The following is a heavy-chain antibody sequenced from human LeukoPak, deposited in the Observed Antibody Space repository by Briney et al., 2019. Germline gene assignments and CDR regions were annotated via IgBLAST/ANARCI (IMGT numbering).Heavy chain of an antibody. V-gene: IGHV4-30-2*01. CDR2: IYHSGST. CDR1: GGSISSGGYY. D-gene: IGHD2-2*01. CDR3: ASAYCSSTSCYSFDY. J-gene: IGHJ4*02. Sequence: SQTLSLTCTVSGGSISSGGYYWSWIRQPPGKGLEWIGYIYHSGSTYYNPSLKSRVTISVDRSKNQFSLKLSSVTAADTAVYYCASAYCSSTSCYSFDYWGQGTLVTVSS.